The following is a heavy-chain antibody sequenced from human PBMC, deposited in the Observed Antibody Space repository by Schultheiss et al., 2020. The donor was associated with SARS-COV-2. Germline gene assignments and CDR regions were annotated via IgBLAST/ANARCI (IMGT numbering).Heavy chain of an antibody. D-gene: IGHD3-22*01. CDR2: ISSSGSTI. V-gene: IGHV3-48*03. CDR1: GFTFSSYE. Sequence: GGSLRLSCAASGFTFSSYEMNWVRQAPGKGLEWVSYISSSGSTIYYADSVKGRFTISRDNAKNSLYLQMNSLRAEDTAVYYCARGSQAYYYDSSGYSLDYWGQGTLVTVSS. CDR3: ARGSQAYYYDSSGYSLDY. J-gene: IGHJ4*02.